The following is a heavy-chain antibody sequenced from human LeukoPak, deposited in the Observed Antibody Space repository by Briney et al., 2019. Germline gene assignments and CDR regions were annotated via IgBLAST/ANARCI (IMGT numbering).Heavy chain of an antibody. J-gene: IGHJ4*02. V-gene: IGHV4-34*01. CDR2: VNHSGST. CDR1: GGSFSGYY. CDR3: ARPNSSGWYYFDY. Sequence: SETLSLTCAAYGGSFSGYYWSWIRQPPGKGLEWIGEVNHSGSTNYNPSLKSRVTISVDTSKNQFSLKLSSVTAADTAVYYCARPNSSGWYYFDYWGQGTLVTVSS. D-gene: IGHD6-19*01.